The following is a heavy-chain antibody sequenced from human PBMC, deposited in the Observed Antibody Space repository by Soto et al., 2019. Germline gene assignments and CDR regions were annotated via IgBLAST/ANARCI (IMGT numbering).Heavy chain of an antibody. J-gene: IGHJ4*02. CDR3: ARGSTVTPTDY. Sequence: GSLKLSCAASGFTLSRYSMMWVRQAPGKGLEWVSSISSTSSHIYYADSVKGRFTISRDNAKNSLYLQMNSLKAEDTAVYYCARGSTVTPTDYWGQGTLVTVSS. CDR1: GFTLSRYS. D-gene: IGHD4-17*01. CDR2: ISSTSSHI. V-gene: IGHV3-21*01.